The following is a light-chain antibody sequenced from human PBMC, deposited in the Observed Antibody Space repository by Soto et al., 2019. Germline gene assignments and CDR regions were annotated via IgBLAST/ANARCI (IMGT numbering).Light chain of an antibody. CDR2: KAS. V-gene: IGKV1-5*03. Sequence: DIQMTQSPSTLSASVGDRVTITCRASQSISSWLAWYQQKPGKAPKLLIYKASSLESGVPSRFSGSGSGTEFTLTISSLRPDDFATYYCQQYNIYPWTFGQGTKVEIK. J-gene: IGKJ1*01. CDR1: QSISSW. CDR3: QQYNIYPWT.